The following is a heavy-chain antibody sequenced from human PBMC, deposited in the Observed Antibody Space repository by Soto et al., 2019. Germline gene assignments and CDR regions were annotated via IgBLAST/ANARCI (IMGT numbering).Heavy chain of an antibody. J-gene: IGHJ6*03. D-gene: IGHD1-7*01. CDR2: TYYRSRWYN. CDR1: GDSVSSNSAA. V-gene: IGHV6-1*01. CDR3: AGTTSHQWYYMDV. Sequence: QVQLQESGPGLVKPSQTLSLTCAISGDSVSSNSAAWNWIRLSPSRGLEWLARTYYRSRWYNDYALSVSSRITVNPDTSKNQFSLQLTSVTPEDTAVYYCAGTTSHQWYYMDVWGKGTMVTVSS.